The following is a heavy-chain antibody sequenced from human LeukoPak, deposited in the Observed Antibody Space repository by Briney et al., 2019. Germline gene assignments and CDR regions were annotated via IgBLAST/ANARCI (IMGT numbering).Heavy chain of an antibody. Sequence: SETLSLTCTVSGGSISSYYWSWIRQPAGKGLEWIGRIYTSGSTNYNPSLKSRVTMSVDTSKNQFSLKLSSVTAEDTAVYYCAKGGMYLDYFDYWGQGTLVTVSS. V-gene: IGHV4-4*07. CDR2: IYTSGST. CDR3: AKGGMYLDYFDY. CDR1: GGSISSYY. D-gene: IGHD1-26*01. J-gene: IGHJ4*02.